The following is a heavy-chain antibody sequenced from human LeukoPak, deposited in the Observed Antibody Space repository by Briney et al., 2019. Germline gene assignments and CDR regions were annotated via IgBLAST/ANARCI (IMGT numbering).Heavy chain of an antibody. CDR2: IHNSGST. CDR1: GGSISSNY. Sequence: SETLSLTCTVSGGSISSNYWSWIRQPPGKGLEWIGYIHNSGSTNYNPSLKSRVTISMDTSKNQFSLKLRSVTAADTAVYYCASSSSPLGPLSWFDPWGQGTLVTVSS. V-gene: IGHV4-59*08. J-gene: IGHJ5*02. CDR3: ASSSSPLGPLSWFDP. D-gene: IGHD6-13*01.